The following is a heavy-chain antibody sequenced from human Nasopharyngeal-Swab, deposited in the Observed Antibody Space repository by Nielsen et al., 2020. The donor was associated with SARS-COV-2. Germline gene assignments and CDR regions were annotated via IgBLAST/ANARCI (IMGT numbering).Heavy chain of an antibody. CDR2: ISDSGGKT. V-gene: IGHV3-23*01. Sequence: GESLKISCGASGFSFSTYAMTWVRQAPGKGLEWVSVISDSGGKTFYADSVKGRFTLSRDNSKNTLYLQMNSLRAEDTAIYYCARENYFGSGTLASYDAWGQGTMVTVSS. CDR3: ARENYFGSGTLASYDA. D-gene: IGHD3-10*01. J-gene: IGHJ3*01. CDR1: GFSFSTYA.